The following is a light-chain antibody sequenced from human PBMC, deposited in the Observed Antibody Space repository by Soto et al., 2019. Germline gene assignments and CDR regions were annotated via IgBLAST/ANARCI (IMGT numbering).Light chain of an antibody. V-gene: IGKV3-20*01. CDR1: QSVTSSN. CDR2: DAS. J-gene: IGKJ2*01. CDR3: QQYGASPVT. Sequence: VLTQSPGTLSLSPGEGATLSCRASQSVTSSNLAWYQQKPGQAPRLLIYDASIRASGIPDRFSGSGSGTEFILTIRRLEPEYFAVYYCQQYGASPVTFGQGTKLEIK.